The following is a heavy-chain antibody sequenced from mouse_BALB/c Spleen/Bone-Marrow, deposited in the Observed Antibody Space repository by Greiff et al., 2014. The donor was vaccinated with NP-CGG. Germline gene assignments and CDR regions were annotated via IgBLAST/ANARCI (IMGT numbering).Heavy chain of an antibody. Sequence: VQLEQPGPELVKPGASVKMSCKASGYTFTSYVMHWVKQKPGQGLEWIGYIIPYNDGTNYNEKFKGKATLTSDKSSSTAYMELSSLTSEDSAVYYCARPYYYGSSGDSWFAYWGQGTLVTVSA. CDR3: ARPYYYGSSGDSWFAY. J-gene: IGHJ3*01. CDR2: IIPYNDGT. CDR1: GYTFTSYV. D-gene: IGHD1-1*01. V-gene: IGHV1-14*01.